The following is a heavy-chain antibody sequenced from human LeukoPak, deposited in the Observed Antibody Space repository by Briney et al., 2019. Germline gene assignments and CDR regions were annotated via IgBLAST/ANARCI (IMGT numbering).Heavy chain of an antibody. J-gene: IGHJ4*02. Sequence: SETLSLTCAVYGGSFSGCYWSWIRQPPGKGLEWIGEINHSGSTNYNPSLKSRVTISVDTSKNQFSLKLSSVTAADTAVYYCARGEAWRRYFDYWGQGTLVTVSS. CDR2: INHSGST. CDR3: ARGEAWRRYFDY. CDR1: GGSFSGCY. V-gene: IGHV4-34*01. D-gene: IGHD5-12*01.